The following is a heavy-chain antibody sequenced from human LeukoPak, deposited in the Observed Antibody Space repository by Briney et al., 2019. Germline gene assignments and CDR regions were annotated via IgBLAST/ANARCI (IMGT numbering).Heavy chain of an antibody. CDR2: IYYSGST. D-gene: IGHD3-22*01. J-gene: IGHJ5*02. CDR3: ARDLYYYDSSGYYHYWFDP. CDR1: GGSISSYY. Sequence: PSETLSLTCTVSGGSISSYYWSWIRQPPGKGLEWIGYIYYSGSTNYNPSLKSQVTISVDTSKNQFSLKLSSVTAADTAVYYCARDLYYYDSSGYYHYWFDPWGQGTLSPSPQ. V-gene: IGHV4-59*01.